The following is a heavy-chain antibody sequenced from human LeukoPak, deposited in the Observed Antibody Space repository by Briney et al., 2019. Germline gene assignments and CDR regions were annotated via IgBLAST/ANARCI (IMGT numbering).Heavy chain of an antibody. CDR1: GGTFSSYA. CDR2: IIPIFGTA. D-gene: IGHD2-2*01. CDR3: ARGVVPAAIPSFWYFDL. Sequence: ASVKVSCKASGGTFSSYAISWVRQAPGQGLEWMGGIIPIFGTANYAQKFQGRVTITTDESTSTAYMELSSLRSEDTAVYYCARGVVPAAIPSFWYFDLWGRGTLVTVSS. V-gene: IGHV1-69*05. J-gene: IGHJ2*01.